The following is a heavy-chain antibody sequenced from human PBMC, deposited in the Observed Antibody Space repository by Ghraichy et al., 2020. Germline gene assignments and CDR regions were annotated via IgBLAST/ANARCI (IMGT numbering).Heavy chain of an antibody. CDR1: GGSISSSSYY. CDR3: AGRIVVVITARYYFDY. D-gene: IGHD3-22*01. V-gene: IGHV4-39*01. J-gene: IGHJ4*02. CDR2: IYYSGST. Sequence: SETLSLTCTVSGGSISSSSYYWGWIRQPPGKGLEWIGSIYYSGSTYYNPSLKSRVTISVDTSKNQFSLKLSSVTAADTAVYYCAGRIVVVITARYYFDYWGQGTLVTVSS.